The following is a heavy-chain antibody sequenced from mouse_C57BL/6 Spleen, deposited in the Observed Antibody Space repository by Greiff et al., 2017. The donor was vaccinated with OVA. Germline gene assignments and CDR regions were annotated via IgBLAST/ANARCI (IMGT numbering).Heavy chain of an antibody. CDR3: ARWNYYAMDY. J-gene: IGHJ4*01. CDR2: IDPSDSYT. V-gene: IGHV1-69*01. CDR1: GYTFTSYW. Sequence: VQLQQPGAELVMPGASVKLSCKASGYTFTSYWMHWVKQRPGQGLEWIGEIDPSDSYTNYTQKFKGKSTLTVDKSSSTAYMQLSSLTSEDSAVYYCARWNYYAMDYWGQGTSVTVSS.